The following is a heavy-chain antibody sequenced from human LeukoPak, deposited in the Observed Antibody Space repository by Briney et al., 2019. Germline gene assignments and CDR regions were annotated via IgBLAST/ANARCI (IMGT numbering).Heavy chain of an antibody. CDR1: GYTFTSNA. Sequence: ASVKVSCKASGYTFTSNALGWVRQAPGQGLEWMGWINTNTGNPTYAQGFTGRFVFSLDTSDNTAYLQISSLQAEDTAVYSCASFFCTSALCYYLNYWGQGTLVTVSS. CDR2: INTNTGNP. CDR3: ASFFCTSALCYYLNY. D-gene: IGHD2-8*01. J-gene: IGHJ4*02. V-gene: IGHV7-4-1*02.